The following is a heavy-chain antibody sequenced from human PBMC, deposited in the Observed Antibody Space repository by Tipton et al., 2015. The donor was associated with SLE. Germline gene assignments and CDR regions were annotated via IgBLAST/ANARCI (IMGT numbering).Heavy chain of an antibody. J-gene: IGHJ4*02. D-gene: IGHD2-21*01. CDR1: GVTFSDYA. CDR2: ISYDGNIR. Sequence: SLRLSCAVSGVTFSDYAIHWVRQPPGKGLEWLALISYDGNIRSYADSVKGRFTISRDNSKNTLSLQLNTLRADDTAIYYCAKDRYCGGGTCFASYFDLWGQGTPVTVSS. V-gene: IGHV3-30-3*01. CDR3: AKDRYCGGGTCFASYFDL.